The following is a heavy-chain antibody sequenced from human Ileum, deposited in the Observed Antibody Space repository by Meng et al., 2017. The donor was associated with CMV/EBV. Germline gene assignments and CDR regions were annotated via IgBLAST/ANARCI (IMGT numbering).Heavy chain of an antibody. J-gene: IGHJ4*02. CDR2: SKPSAGDT. CDR1: GYTFTGNW. CDR3: TREGLDY. V-gene: IGHV1-2*06. Sequence: SVNRSCKASGYTFTGNWMHWVRQAQGQGLEWMSLSKPSAGDTNNAQKFQGRVTVTRDTSISTVYMELNSLTSDDTAVYYCTREGLDYWGQGALVTVSS.